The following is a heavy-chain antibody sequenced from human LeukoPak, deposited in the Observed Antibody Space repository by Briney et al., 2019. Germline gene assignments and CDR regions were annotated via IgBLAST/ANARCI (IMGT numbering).Heavy chain of an antibody. Sequence: GGSLRLSCAASGFTFSSYWMSWVRQAPGKGLEWVANIKQDGSEKYYVDSVKGRFTISRDNAKNSLYLQMNSLRAEDTAVYYCARDTLVGATGLDYFDYWGQETLVTVSS. V-gene: IGHV3-7*01. D-gene: IGHD1-26*01. CDR2: IKQDGSEK. CDR3: ARDTLVGATGLDYFDY. J-gene: IGHJ4*02. CDR1: GFTFSSYW.